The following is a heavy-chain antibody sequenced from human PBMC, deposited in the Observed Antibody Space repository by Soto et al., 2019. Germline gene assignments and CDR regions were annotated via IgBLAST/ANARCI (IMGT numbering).Heavy chain of an antibody. D-gene: IGHD2-8*01. CDR2: IYYSGST. V-gene: IGHV4-59*08. J-gene: IGHJ6*03. Sequence: SETLSLTCTVSGGSISSYYWSWIRQPPGKGLEWIGYIYYSGSTNYNPSLKSRVTISVDTSKNQFSLKLSSVTAADTAVYYCARHEVVLMDSNMDFWGKGTTVTVSS. CDR1: GGSISSYY. CDR3: ARHEVVLMDSNMDF.